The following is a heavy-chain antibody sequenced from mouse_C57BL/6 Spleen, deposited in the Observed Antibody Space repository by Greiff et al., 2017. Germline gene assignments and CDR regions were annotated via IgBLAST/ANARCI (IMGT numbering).Heavy chain of an antibody. D-gene: IGHD1-1*01. J-gene: IGHJ3*01. Sequence: EVHLVESGGGLVKPGGSLKLSCAASGFTFSDYGMHWVRQAPEKGLEWVAYISSGSSTIYYADTVKGRFTISRDNAKNTLFLQMTSLRSEDTAMYYCARRHYYGSSYGWFAYWGQGTLVTVSA. CDR3: ARRHYYGSSYGWFAY. V-gene: IGHV5-17*01. CDR2: ISSGSSTI. CDR1: GFTFSDYG.